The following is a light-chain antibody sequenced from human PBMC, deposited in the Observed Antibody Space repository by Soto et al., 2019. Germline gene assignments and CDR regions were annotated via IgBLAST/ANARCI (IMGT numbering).Light chain of an antibody. J-gene: IGLJ1*01. Sequence: LTQPASVSGSPGQSITISCTGTSSDFGGYNYVSWYQQHPGKAPKLMIYDVSNRPSGVSNRFSGSKSGNTASLTISGLQAEDEADYYCSSYTSSSTLRVFGTGTKVTVL. CDR2: DVS. CDR3: SSYTSSSTLRV. CDR1: SSDFGGYNY. V-gene: IGLV2-14*01.